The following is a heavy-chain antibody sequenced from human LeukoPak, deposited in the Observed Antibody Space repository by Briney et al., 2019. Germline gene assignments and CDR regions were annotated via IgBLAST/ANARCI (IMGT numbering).Heavy chain of an antibody. Sequence: GGSLRLSCAASGFTFSTYAMSWVRQAPGKGLEWVSFISGIGGNIYYTDSVKGRFTISRDNSKNTLYLQMDSLRAEDTAVYYCAKADRYCSGGSCSTYDYWGQGTLVTVSS. CDR2: ISGIGGNI. V-gene: IGHV3-23*01. CDR3: AKADRYCSGGSCSTYDY. J-gene: IGHJ4*02. D-gene: IGHD2-15*01. CDR1: GFTFSTYA.